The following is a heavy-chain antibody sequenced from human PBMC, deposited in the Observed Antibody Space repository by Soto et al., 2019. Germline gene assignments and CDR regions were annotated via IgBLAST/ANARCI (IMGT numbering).Heavy chain of an antibody. V-gene: IGHV3-23*01. D-gene: IGHD6-19*01. CDR3: AKVVPGSGWHFDY. CDR1: GVTFSSYA. J-gene: IGHJ4*02. CDR2: ISGSGGST. Sequence: GGSLRLSCAASGVTFSSYAMSWVRQAPGKGLEWVPAISGSGGSTYYADSVKGRFTISRDNSKNTLYLQMNSLRAEDTAVYYCAKVVPGSGWHFDYWGQGTLVTVSS.